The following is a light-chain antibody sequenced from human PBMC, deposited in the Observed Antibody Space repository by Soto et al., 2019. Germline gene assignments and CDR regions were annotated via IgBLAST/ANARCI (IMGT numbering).Light chain of an antibody. CDR2: AAS. CDR1: QSISTY. J-gene: IGKJ1*01. V-gene: IGKV1-39*01. CDR3: QQTYSTPQRT. Sequence: DIQMTQSPSSLSASVGDRVTITCRASQSISTYLNWYQQKPGEAPKLLIYAASSLQSGVPSRFSGSGSGTDFTLTISSLQPEDFVTYYCQQTYSTPQRTFGQGTKVDIK.